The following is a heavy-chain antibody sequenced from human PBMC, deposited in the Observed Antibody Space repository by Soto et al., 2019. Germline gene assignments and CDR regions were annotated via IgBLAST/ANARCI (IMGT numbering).Heavy chain of an antibody. CDR3: ARLPYSSGWYVTFDI. J-gene: IGHJ3*02. CDR2: ISYDGSNK. D-gene: IGHD6-19*01. Sequence: PGGSLRLSCAASGFTFSSYAMHWVRQAPGKGLEWVAVISYDGSNKYYADSVKGRFTISRDNSKSTLYLQMNSLRAEDTAVYYCARLPYSSGWYVTFDIWGQGTMVTVSS. CDR1: GFTFSSYA. V-gene: IGHV3-30-3*01.